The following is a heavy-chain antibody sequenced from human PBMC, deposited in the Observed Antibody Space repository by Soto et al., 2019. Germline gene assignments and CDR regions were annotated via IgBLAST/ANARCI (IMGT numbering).Heavy chain of an antibody. CDR3: AKEPIPVYYYYGMDV. J-gene: IGHJ6*02. Sequence: QVQLVESGGGVVQPGRSLRLSCAASGFTFSSYGMHWVRQAPGKGLEWVAVISYDGSNKYYADSVKGRFTISRDNSKNTLYLQMNSLRAEETAVYYCAKEPIPVYYYYGMDVWGQGTRVTVSS. CDR2: ISYDGSNK. CDR1: GFTFSSYG. V-gene: IGHV3-30*18.